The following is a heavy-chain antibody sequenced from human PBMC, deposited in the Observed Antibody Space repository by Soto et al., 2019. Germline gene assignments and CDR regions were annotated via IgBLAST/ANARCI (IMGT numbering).Heavy chain of an antibody. D-gene: IGHD6-13*01. V-gene: IGHV4-34*01. CDR3: ARLAQQLVRYYYYGMDV. J-gene: IGHJ6*02. CDR2: INHSGST. CDR1: GGSFSGYY. Sequence: SETLSLTCAVYGGSFSGYYWSWIRQPPGKGLEWIGEINHSGSTYYNPSLKSRVTISVDTSKNQFSLKLSSVTAADTAVYYCARLAQQLVRYYYYGMDVWGQGTTVTVSS.